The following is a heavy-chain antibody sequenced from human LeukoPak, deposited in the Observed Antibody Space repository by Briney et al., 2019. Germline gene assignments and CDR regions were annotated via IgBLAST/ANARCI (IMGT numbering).Heavy chain of an antibody. Sequence: PGGSLRLSCAASGFTFSSYWMSWVRQAPGKGLEWVANIKQDGSEKYYVDSVKGRFTISRDNAKSSLYLQMNSLRAEDTAVYYCASVRYFDWLLPDYWGQGTLVTVSS. CDR2: IKQDGSEK. CDR3: ASVRYFDWLLPDY. J-gene: IGHJ4*02. CDR1: GFTFSSYW. D-gene: IGHD3-9*01. V-gene: IGHV3-7*01.